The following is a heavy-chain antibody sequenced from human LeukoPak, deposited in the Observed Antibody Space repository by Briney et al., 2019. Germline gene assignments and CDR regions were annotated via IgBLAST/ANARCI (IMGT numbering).Heavy chain of an antibody. CDR2: INHSGST. D-gene: IGHD3-16*01. J-gene: IGHJ4*02. V-gene: IGHV4-59*01. CDR1: GGSISSYY. CDR3: ARGGGYFNY. Sequence: KSSETLSLTCTVSGGSISSYYWSWIRQPPGKGLEWIGEINHSGSTNYNPSLKSRVTISVDTSKTQLSLKLSSVTAADTAVYYCARGGGYFNYWGQGTLVTVSS.